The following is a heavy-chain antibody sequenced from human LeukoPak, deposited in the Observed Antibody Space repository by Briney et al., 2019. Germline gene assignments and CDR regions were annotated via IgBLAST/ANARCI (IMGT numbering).Heavy chain of an antibody. Sequence: SGGSLRLSCAASGXTFSSYSMNWVRQAPGKGLEWVSYIGSGSTTIHYADSVKGRFTISRDNSKTSLYLQMNTLRGEDTAVYYCVRDSLYSFDYWGQETLVTVSS. V-gene: IGHV3-48*04. CDR1: GXTFSSYS. CDR3: VRDSLYSFDY. J-gene: IGHJ4*02. CDR2: IGSGSTTI.